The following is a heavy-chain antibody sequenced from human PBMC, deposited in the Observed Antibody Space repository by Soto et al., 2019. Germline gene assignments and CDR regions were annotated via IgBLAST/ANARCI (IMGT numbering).Heavy chain of an antibody. D-gene: IGHD3-22*01. J-gene: IGHJ3*02. Sequence: GGSLRLSCAASGFTFSNAWMSWVRQAPGKGMEWVGRIKSKTDGGTTDYAAPVKGRFTISRDDSKNTLYLQMNSLKTEDTAVYYCIGSGYYYGDAFDIWGQGTMVTVSS. CDR2: IKSKTDGGTT. CDR1: GFTFSNAW. CDR3: IGSGYYYGDAFDI. V-gene: IGHV3-15*01.